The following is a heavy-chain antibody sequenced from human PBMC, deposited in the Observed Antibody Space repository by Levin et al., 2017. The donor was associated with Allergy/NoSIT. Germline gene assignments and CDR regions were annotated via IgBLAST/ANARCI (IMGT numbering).Heavy chain of an antibody. CDR3: ARARADSDYGGNGWYFDL. CDR2: ISSSSSTI. Sequence: GGSLRLSCAASGFTFSSYSMNWVRQAPGKGLEWVSYISSSSSTIYYADSVKGRFTISRDNAKNSLYLQMNSLRDEDTAVYYCARARADSDYGGNGWYFDLWGRGTLVTVSS. J-gene: IGHJ2*01. D-gene: IGHD4-23*01. CDR1: GFTFSSYS. V-gene: IGHV3-48*02.